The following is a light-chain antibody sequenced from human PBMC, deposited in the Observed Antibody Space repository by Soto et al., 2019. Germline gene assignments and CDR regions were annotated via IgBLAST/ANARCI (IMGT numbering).Light chain of an antibody. CDR2: KAS. J-gene: IGKJ1*01. V-gene: IGKV1-5*03. Sequence: DIQMTQSPSTLSASVGDRVTITCRASQSISSWLAWYQQKPGKAPKLLIYKASSLESGVPSRFSGSGSGTEFTLTXXXLXPDDFATYYCQQYNSYSWTFGQGTKV. CDR1: QSISSW. CDR3: QQYNSYSWT.